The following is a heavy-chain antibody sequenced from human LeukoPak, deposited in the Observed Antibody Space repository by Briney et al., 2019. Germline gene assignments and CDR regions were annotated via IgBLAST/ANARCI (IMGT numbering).Heavy chain of an antibody. CDR1: GGSLSAYY. V-gene: IGHV4-34*01. J-gene: IGHJ5*02. CDR3: ARKARSYSTTWQTRGGNWFDP. Sequence: SETLSLTCAVYGGSLSAYYWSWIRQPPGKGLEWIGEINHSRSINYNPSLKSRVTISVDTSKNQFSLKLGSVTAADTAVYYCARKARSYSTTWQTRGGNWFDPWGQGTLVTVSS. D-gene: IGHD6-13*01. CDR2: INHSRSI.